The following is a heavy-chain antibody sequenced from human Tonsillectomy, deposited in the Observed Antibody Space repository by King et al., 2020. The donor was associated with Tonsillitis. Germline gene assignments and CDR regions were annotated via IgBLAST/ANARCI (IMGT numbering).Heavy chain of an antibody. CDR1: GYSISSGYY. J-gene: IGHJ4*02. Sequence: VQLQESGPGLVKPSETLSLTCTVSGYSISSGYYWGWIRQPPGKGLEWIGSIYHSGSTYYNPSLKSRVTISVDTSKNHFSLKLSSVTAADTAVYYCARVGGDRSGYYSGRTLYYFDYWGQGTLVTVSS. CDR3: ARVGGDRSGYYSGRTLYYFDY. D-gene: IGHD3-22*01. V-gene: IGHV4-38-2*02. CDR2: IYHSGST.